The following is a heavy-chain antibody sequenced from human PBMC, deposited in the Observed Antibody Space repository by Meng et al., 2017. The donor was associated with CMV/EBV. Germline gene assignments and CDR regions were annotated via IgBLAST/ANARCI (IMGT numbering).Heavy chain of an antibody. J-gene: IGHJ4*02. CDR1: GGSISSSSYY. V-gene: IGHV4-39*07. CDR3: ASIVGAQDY. Sequence: LQLQESGPGPVKPSETLSRTCTVSGGSISSSSYYWGWIRQPPGKGLEWIGSIYYSGSTYYNPSLKSRVTISVDTSKNQFSLKLSSVTAADTAVYYCASIVGAQDYWGQGTLVTVSS. D-gene: IGHD1-26*01. CDR2: IYYSGST.